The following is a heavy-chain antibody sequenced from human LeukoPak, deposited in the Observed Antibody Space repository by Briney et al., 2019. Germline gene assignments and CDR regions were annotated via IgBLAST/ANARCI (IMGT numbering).Heavy chain of an antibody. CDR2: IYANGNS. D-gene: IGHD7-27*01. CDR1: GFTVSSNY. Sequence: PGGSLRLSCAVSGFTVSSNYMSWVRQAPGKGLEWVSIIYANGNSYCVDSVKGRFTISRDTSKDMLYLQMNSLRVDDTAVYYCTKEELGRDHWGQGTLVTVSS. J-gene: IGHJ4*02. CDR3: TKEELGRDH. V-gene: IGHV3-53*01.